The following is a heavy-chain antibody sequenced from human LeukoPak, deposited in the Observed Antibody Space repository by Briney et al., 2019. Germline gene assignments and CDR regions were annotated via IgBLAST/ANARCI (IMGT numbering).Heavy chain of an antibody. J-gene: IGHJ4*02. CDR2: INWNGDST. CDR1: GFSFDDYG. Sequence: GGSLRLSCAASGFSFDDYGLTWVRQAPGRGLEGVSGINWNGDSTDYADSVKGRFTISRDNAKNSVYLQMNSLRAEDTAVYYCARGRGCSSMSCYPDYWGQGTLVTVSS. CDR3: ARGRGCSSMSCYPDY. D-gene: IGHD2-2*01. V-gene: IGHV3-20*04.